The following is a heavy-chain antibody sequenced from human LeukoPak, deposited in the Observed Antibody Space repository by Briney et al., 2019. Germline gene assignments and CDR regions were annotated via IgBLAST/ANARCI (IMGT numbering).Heavy chain of an antibody. D-gene: IGHD6-19*01. Sequence: GGSLRFSCAASGFTCSSYDMQWVRHAPGNGLKWVAVTSYDGSNKYYADSVKGRFTISRDNSKNTPYLQMNSLRAEDTAVYYCAKGSSGWYEDYWGQGTLVTVSS. CDR2: TSYDGSNK. J-gene: IGHJ4*02. CDR1: GFTCSSYD. CDR3: AKGSSGWYEDY. V-gene: IGHV3-30*18.